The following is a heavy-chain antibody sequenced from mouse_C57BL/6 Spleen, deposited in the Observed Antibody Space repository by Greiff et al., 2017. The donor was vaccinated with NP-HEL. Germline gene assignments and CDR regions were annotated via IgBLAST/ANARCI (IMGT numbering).Heavy chain of an antibody. V-gene: IGHV5-17*01. CDR2: ISSGSSTI. CDR3: ARPPYSNYEGYAMDY. D-gene: IGHD2-5*01. Sequence: EVKLMESGGGLVKPGGSLKLSCAASGFTFSDYGMHWVRQAPEKGLEWVAYISSGSSTIYYADTVKGRFTISRDNAKNTLFLQMTSLRSEDTAMYYGARPPYSNYEGYAMDYWGQGTSVTVSS. CDR1: GFTFSDYG. J-gene: IGHJ4*01.